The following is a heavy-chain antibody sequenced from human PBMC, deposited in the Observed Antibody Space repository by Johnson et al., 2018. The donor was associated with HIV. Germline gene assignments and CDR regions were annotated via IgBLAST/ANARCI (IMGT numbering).Heavy chain of an antibody. D-gene: IGHD3-9*01. CDR2: INSEGSST. J-gene: IGHJ3*02. CDR1: GFTFINAW. Sequence: VQLVESGGGLVQPGRSLRLSCAASGFTFINAWMSWVRQAPGKGLVWVSRINSEGSSTDSADSVKGRFTISRDNAKNTLYLQMNSLRVEDTALYYCARDGDDGDEADDTKGAFDIWGQGTMVTVSS. CDR3: ARDGDDGDEADDTKGAFDI. V-gene: IGHV3-74*01.